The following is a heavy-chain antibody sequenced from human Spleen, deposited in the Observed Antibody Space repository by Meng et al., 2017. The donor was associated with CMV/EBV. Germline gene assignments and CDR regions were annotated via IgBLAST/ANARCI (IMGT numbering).Heavy chain of an antibody. V-gene: IGHV1-2*02. CDR3: VRVGNWNYGVNYFDY. D-gene: IGHD1-7*01. J-gene: IGHJ4*02. CDR2: IDPNSGGT. Sequence: ASVKVSCKASGYTFAGYYIHWVRQAPGQGLEWMGWIDPNSGGTNFAQKFQDRVTMTRDTSISTAYMELSRLRSDDTAVYYCVRVGNWNYGVNYFDYWGQGTLVTVSS. CDR1: GYTFAGYY.